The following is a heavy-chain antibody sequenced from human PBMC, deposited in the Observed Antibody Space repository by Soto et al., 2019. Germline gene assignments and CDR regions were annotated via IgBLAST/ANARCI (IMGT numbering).Heavy chain of an antibody. Sequence: SETLSLTCSVSSENVSSDYYWGRIRQTPGKGLEWIGSIYSSGSTYYNPSLRGRLSLSMDASKNLFSLTVTSVTAADTAIYFCTRLGPMRFSVTTFDYWGQGLPVPVSS. CDR1: SENVSSDYY. V-gene: IGHV4-39*01. CDR2: IYSSGST. D-gene: IGHD4-17*01. CDR3: TRLGPMRFSVTTFDY. J-gene: IGHJ4*02.